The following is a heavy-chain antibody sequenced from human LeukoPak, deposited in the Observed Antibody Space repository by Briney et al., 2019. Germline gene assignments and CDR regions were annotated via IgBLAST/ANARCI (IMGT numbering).Heavy chain of an antibody. CDR3: ARSTDRRDSGMDV. CDR1: GFTFSSYA. Sequence: PGGSLRLSCAASGFTFSSYAMHWVRQAPGKGLEWVAVISYDGSNKYYADSVKGRFTISRDNSKNTLYLQMNSLRPEDTAVYYCARSTDRRDSGMDVWGQGTTVTVSS. J-gene: IGHJ6*02. CDR2: ISYDGSNK. D-gene: IGHD2-8*02. V-gene: IGHV3-30*01.